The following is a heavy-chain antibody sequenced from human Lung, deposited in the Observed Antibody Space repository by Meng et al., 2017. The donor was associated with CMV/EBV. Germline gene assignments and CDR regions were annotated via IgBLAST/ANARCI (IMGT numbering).Heavy chain of an antibody. CDR1: GGTFSSYA. V-gene: IGHV1-69*10. Sequence: SVXVSCKASGGTFSSYAISWVRQAPGQGLEWMGGIIPILGIANYAQKFQGRVTITADKSTSTAYMELSSLRSEDTAVYYCARDYCSSTSCNRRITGTTPSSDYYYGMDVXGQGXTVTVSS. J-gene: IGHJ6*02. D-gene: IGHD2-2*01. CDR2: IIPILGIA. CDR3: ARDYCSSTSCNRRITGTTPSSDYYYGMDV.